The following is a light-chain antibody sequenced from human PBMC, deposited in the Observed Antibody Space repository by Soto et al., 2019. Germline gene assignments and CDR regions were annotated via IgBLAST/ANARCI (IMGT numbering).Light chain of an antibody. V-gene: IGKV1-9*01. CDR3: QHLNGYPRT. CDR2: AAS. CDR1: QAISTY. J-gene: IGKJ1*01. Sequence: DIQLTQSPSFLSASVGDRVTITCRASQAISTYLAWYQQESGKAPKLLIYAASTLQSGVPSRFGGSGSGTEFTLTISSLQPEDFATYYCQHLNGYPRTFGQGTKVEIK.